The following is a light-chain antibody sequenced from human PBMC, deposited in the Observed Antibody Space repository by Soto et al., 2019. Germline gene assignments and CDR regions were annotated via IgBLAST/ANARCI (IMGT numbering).Light chain of an antibody. CDR1: SSNIGAGYD. Sequence: QSVLTQPPSVSGAPGQRVTISCTGSSSNIGAGYDVHWYQQLPGTAPKLLIYGNSNRPSGVPDRFSGSKSGTSASLAITGIQAEDEADYYCQSYDSSRGGYVVFGGGTKLNVL. CDR2: GNS. CDR3: QSYDSSRGGYVV. J-gene: IGLJ2*01. V-gene: IGLV1-40*01.